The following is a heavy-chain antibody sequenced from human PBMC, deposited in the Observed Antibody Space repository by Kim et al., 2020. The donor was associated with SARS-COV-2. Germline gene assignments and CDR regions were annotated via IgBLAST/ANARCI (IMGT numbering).Heavy chain of an antibody. J-gene: IGHJ4*02. Sequence: TYYNPSLKSRGTISVDTSKNQFSLKRSSVTAADTAVYYCARHRTGTPVIRWGQGTLVTVSS. V-gene: IGHV4-31*02. CDR3: ARHRTGTPVIR. D-gene: IGHD1-7*01. CDR2: T.